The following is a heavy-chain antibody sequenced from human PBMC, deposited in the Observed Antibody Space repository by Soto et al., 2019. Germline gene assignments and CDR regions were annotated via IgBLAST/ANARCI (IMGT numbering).Heavy chain of an antibody. D-gene: IGHD3-16*01. Sequence: SETLSLTCAVYGGSFSGYYWSWIRQPPGKGLEWIGEINHSGSTNYNPSLKSRVTISVDTSKNQFSLKLSSVTAADTAAYYCARGLNEGAPYYYGMDVWGQGTTVT. CDR1: GGSFSGYY. CDR3: ARGLNEGAPYYYGMDV. CDR2: INHSGST. J-gene: IGHJ6*02. V-gene: IGHV4-34*01.